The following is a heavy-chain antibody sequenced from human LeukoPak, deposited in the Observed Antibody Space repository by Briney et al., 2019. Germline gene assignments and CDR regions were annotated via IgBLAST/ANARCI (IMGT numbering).Heavy chain of an antibody. Sequence: GGSLRLSCAASGFTFSSYAMSWVRQAPGKGLEWVSAISGSGGSTYYADFVKGRFTISRDNSKNTLYLQMNSLRAEDTAVYYCAKDRVEYSGYERYFDYWGQGTLVTVSS. CDR2: ISGSGGST. J-gene: IGHJ4*02. V-gene: IGHV3-23*01. CDR3: AKDRVEYSGYERYFDY. D-gene: IGHD5-12*01. CDR1: GFTFSSYA.